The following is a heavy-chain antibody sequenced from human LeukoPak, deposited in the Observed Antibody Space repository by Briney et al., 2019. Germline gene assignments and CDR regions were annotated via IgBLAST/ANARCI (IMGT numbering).Heavy chain of an antibody. CDR1: GYTFTSYA. V-gene: IGHV7-4-1*02. D-gene: IGHD2-15*01. CDR2: INTNTGNP. J-gene: IGHJ6*02. CDR3: ARGQIFHCSSTSCYKWALDIVVVVAATSGMDV. Sequence: GASVKVSCKAFGYTFTSYAMNWVRQAPGQGLEWMGWINTNTGNPTYAQGFTGRFVFSLDTSVSTAYLQISSLKAEDTAVYYCARGQIFHCSSTSCYKWALDIVVVVAATSGMDVWGQGTTVTVSS.